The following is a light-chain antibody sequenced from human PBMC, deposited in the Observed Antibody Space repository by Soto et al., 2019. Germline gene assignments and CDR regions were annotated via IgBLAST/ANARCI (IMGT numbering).Light chain of an antibody. CDR1: QSVSSY. Sequence: IVLTQSPATLSLSPGERATLSCRASQSVSSYLAWYQQKPGQAPRLLIYGASRRATGIPERFSGSGSGTDFTLTISRLEPEDFAVYYCQQYGSSPRTFGQGTRLEIK. J-gene: IGKJ5*01. CDR3: QQYGSSPRT. CDR2: GAS. V-gene: IGKV3-20*01.